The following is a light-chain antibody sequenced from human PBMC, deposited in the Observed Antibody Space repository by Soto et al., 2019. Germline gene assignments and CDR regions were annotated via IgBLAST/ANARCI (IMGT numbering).Light chain of an antibody. V-gene: IGLV2-23*02. CDR3: CSYAGSSTFLYV. CDR1: SSDVGSYNL. J-gene: IGLJ1*01. Sequence: SALTQPAYVSGSPGQSITISCTGTSSDVGSYNLVSWYQQHPGKAPKLMIYEVSKRPSGVSNRFSGSKSGNTASLTISGLQAEDEADYYCCSYAGSSTFLYVFGTGTKATVL. CDR2: EVS.